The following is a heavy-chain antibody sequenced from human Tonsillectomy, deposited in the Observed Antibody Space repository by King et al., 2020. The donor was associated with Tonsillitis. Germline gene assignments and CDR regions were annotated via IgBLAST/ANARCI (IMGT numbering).Heavy chain of an antibody. CDR2: ISWDGGST. CDR1: GFTFDDYT. V-gene: IGHV3-43*01. D-gene: IGHD6-6*01. Sequence: VQLVESGGVVVQPGGSLRLSCAASGFTFDDYTMHWVRQAPGKGLEWVSLISWDGGSTYYAESVKGRFTISRDNSKSSLYLQMNSLRTEDTALYYCAKAYSSSWEEVYHYYGVDVWGQGTTVTFSS. CDR3: AKAYSSSWEEVYHYYGVDV. J-gene: IGHJ6*02.